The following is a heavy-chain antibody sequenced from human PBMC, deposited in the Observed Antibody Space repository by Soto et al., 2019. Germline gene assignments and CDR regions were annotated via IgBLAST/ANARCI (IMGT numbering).Heavy chain of an antibody. Sequence: EVQLLQSGGGLIQPGGSLRLSCAASGFTFDNYAMNWVRQAPGKGLEWVSIISDSGGSTYYTDSVKGRFTISRDNSKNTLCLQVNGPRGGDTAVYHCGRDLGGGLGVFDIWGQGTMVVVSS. J-gene: IGHJ3*02. V-gene: IGHV3-23*01. D-gene: IGHD3-16*01. CDR2: ISDSGGST. CDR3: GRDLGGGLGVFDI. CDR1: GFTFDNYA.